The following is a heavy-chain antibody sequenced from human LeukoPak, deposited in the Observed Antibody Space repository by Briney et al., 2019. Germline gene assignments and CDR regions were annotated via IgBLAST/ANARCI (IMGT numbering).Heavy chain of an antibody. CDR3: AKSQGLLWFGEPLWFDP. V-gene: IGHV3-30*18. Sequence: PGRSLRLSCAASGFTFSSYGMHWFRQAPGKGLEWVAVISYDGSNKYYADSVKGRFTISRDNSKNTLYLQMNSLRAEDTAVYYCAKSQGLLWFGEPLWFDPWGQGTLVTVSS. J-gene: IGHJ5*02. CDR2: ISYDGSNK. CDR1: GFTFSSYG. D-gene: IGHD3-10*01.